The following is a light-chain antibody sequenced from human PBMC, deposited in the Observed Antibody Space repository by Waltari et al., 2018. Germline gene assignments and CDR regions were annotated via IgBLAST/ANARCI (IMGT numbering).Light chain of an antibody. J-gene: IGLJ3*02. CDR2: RNN. V-gene: IGLV1-47*01. Sequence: QPVLTQPPSASGTPGQRVPLPSPGSSSNIGINSISWFHQLPGPAPKPLIYRNNQWPSGVPDRFSGYKSGTSASLAISGLQSEDEADYYCSTWDDSLGGPVFGGGTKLTVL. CDR3: STWDDSLGGPV. CDR1: SSNIGINS.